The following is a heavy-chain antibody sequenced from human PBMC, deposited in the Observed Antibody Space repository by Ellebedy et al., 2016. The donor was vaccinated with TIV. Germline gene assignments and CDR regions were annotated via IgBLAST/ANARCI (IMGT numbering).Heavy chain of an antibody. CDR3: ARDGFDI. V-gene: IGHV1-18*04. CDR2: ISAYSGNT. J-gene: IGHJ3*02. CDR1: GYTFSTYG. Sequence: AASVKVSCKAPGYTFSTYGITWVRQAPGQGLEWMGWISAYSGNTNYTQSLRGRVTMTRDTSTRTAYMELRSLTSDDTAVYYCARDGFDIWGQGTMVTVSS.